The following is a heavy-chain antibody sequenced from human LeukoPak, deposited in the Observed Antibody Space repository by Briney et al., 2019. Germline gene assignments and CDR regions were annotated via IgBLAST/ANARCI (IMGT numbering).Heavy chain of an antibody. CDR1: GGSISSSNW. J-gene: IGHJ6*03. CDR2: IYHSGST. D-gene: IGHD3-3*01. V-gene: IGHV4-4*02. CDR3: ARVSGPLTIFGVVINTNMDV. Sequence: SGTLSLTCAVSGGSISSSNWWSWVRQPPGKGLEWIGEIYHSGSTNYNPSLKSRVTISVEKSKNQFSLKLSSVTAADTAVYYCARVSGPLTIFGVVINTNMDVWGKGTTVTVSS.